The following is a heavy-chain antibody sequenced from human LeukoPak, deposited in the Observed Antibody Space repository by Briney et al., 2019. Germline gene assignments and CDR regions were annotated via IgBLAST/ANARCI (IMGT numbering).Heavy chain of an antibody. CDR2: ISGSGGST. V-gene: IGHV3-23*01. CDR3: AKDLRYCSGGSCGPFDY. Sequence: GGSLRLSCAASGFTFSSYAMSWVRQAPGKGLEWVSAISGSGGSTYYADSVKGRFTISRDNSKNTLYLQMNSLRAEDTAVYYCAKDLRYCSGGSCGPFDYWGQGTLVTVSS. D-gene: IGHD2-15*01. J-gene: IGHJ4*02. CDR1: GFTFSSYA.